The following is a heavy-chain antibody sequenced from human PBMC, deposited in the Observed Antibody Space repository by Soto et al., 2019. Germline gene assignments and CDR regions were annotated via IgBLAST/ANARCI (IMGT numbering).Heavy chain of an antibody. CDR2: VSPYNGDT. V-gene: IGHV1-18*01. Sequence: ASVKVSCKASGYTFISYALSWVRQAPGQGPEWIGRVSPYNGDTKYAQKFQGRVTITADTSTNTAYMDLRSLKSDDTAVYFCARDFLTRISWGSTAAQYSQYGMEVWGQGTTVTVSS. D-gene: IGHD3-9*01. CDR1: GYTFISYA. CDR3: ARDFLTRISWGSTAAQYSQYGMEV. J-gene: IGHJ6*02.